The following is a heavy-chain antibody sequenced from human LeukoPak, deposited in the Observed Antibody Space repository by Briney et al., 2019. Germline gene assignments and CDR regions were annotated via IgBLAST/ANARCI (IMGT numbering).Heavy chain of an antibody. CDR3: VRTIRGY. J-gene: IGHJ4*02. CDR1: GFTFSNYW. V-gene: IGHV3-7*01. Sequence: GGSLRLSCAASGFTFSNYWMSWVRQAPGKGLEWVANIKDDGSESYYVDSVKGRFTISRDNAKNPLYLQMTSLRDEDTAVYYCVRTIRGYWGQGTLVTVSS. CDR2: IKDDGSES. D-gene: IGHD4/OR15-4a*01.